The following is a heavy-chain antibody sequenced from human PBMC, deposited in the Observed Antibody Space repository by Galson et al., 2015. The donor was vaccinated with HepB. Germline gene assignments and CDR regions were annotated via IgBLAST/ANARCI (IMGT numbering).Heavy chain of an antibody. J-gene: IGHJ4*02. CDR3: ARDRGGYCSSTSCYLGAFDY. D-gene: IGHD2-2*01. Sequence: SLRLSCAASGFTFSSYGMHWVRQAPGKGLEWVAVIWYDGSNKYYADSVKGRFTISRDNSKNTLYLQMNSLRAEDTAVYYCARDRGGYCSSTSCYLGAFDYWGQGTLVTVSS. CDR2: IWYDGSNK. V-gene: IGHV3-33*01. CDR1: GFTFSSYG.